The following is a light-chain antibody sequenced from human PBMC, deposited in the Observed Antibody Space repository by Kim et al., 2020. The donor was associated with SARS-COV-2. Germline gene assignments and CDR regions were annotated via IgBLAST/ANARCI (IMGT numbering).Light chain of an antibody. Sequence: TIACAGSNSHRGAGHDVHWYQQFPGTATNLHLYANTTSTSGVPDRFCGCKSGTSASLIITGRRTQAEADSSCQSLDSSLSGTGVFGGGTQLAIL. CDR3: QSLDSSLSGTGV. V-gene: IGLV1-40*01. CDR1: NSHRGAGHD. CDR2: ANT. J-gene: IGLJ3*02.